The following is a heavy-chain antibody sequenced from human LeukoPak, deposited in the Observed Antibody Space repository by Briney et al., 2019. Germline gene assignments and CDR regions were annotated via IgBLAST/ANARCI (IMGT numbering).Heavy chain of an antibody. CDR1: GYTFTSYY. Sequence: ASVKVSCKASGYTFTSYYMHWVRQAPGQGLEWVGWINPNSGGTNYAQKFQGRVTMTRDTSISTAYMELTRLRSDDTAVYYCARDRAYYYYMDVWGKGTTVTVSS. J-gene: IGHJ6*03. CDR3: ARDRAYYYYMDV. V-gene: IGHV1-2*02. CDR2: INPNSGGT.